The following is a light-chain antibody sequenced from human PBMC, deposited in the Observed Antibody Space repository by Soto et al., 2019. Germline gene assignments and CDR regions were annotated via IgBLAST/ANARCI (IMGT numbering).Light chain of an antibody. V-gene: IGLV2-14*01. Sequence: QSALTQPASVSGSPGQSITISCTGTTSDVGGYNYVSWYQQHPGKAPKLMIYEVSSRPSGVSNRFSGSKSGNTASLTISGLQSEDETDYYCSSYTCNSTPHVFGSGTKLTVL. CDR2: EVS. CDR3: SSYTCNSTPHV. J-gene: IGLJ1*01. CDR1: TSDVGGYNY.